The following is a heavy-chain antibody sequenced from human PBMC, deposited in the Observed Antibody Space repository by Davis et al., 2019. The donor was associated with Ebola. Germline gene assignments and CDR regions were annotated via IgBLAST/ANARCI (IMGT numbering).Heavy chain of an antibody. Sequence: PGGSLRLSCKGSGYSFTSYWISWVRQMPGKGLEWMGRIDPRDSYTNYSPSFQGQVTISADKSISTAYLQWSSLKASDTAMYYCARGPRVGYGMDVWGQGTTVTVSS. V-gene: IGHV5-10-1*04. CDR1: GYSFTSYW. CDR3: ARGPRVGYGMDV. CDR2: IDPRDSYT. D-gene: IGHD1-26*01. J-gene: IGHJ6*02.